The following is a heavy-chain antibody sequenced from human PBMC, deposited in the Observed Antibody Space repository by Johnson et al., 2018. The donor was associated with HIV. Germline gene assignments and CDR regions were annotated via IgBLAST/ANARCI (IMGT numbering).Heavy chain of an antibody. Sequence: QVQLVESGGGVVQPGRSLRLSCAASGFTFSTYSMHWVRQAPGNGLEWVAVISYDGSNKYYADSVKGRFTISRDNSKNTLYLQMNSLKTEDTAVYYCTTGHSNTSGAFDIWGQGTMVTVSS. D-gene: IGHD4-11*01. CDR1: GFTFSTYS. CDR3: TTGHSNTSGAFDI. V-gene: IGHV3-30*04. CDR2: ISYDGSNK. J-gene: IGHJ3*02.